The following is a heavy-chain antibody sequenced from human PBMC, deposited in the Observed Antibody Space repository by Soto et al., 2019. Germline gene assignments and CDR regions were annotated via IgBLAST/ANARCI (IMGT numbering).Heavy chain of an antibody. Sequence: SESLYLTCAVYVGSLSGYYWTWIRQAPGKSLEWIAEINDTGGSNYSPSLKSRATISVDTPNNQFSLRLRSVTAADTAVYFCARSSSSSASLDYWAQGTLVTVPQ. CDR3: ARSSSSSASLDY. D-gene: IGHD6-6*01. CDR1: VGSLSGYY. V-gene: IGHV4-34*01. CDR2: INDTGGS. J-gene: IGHJ4*02.